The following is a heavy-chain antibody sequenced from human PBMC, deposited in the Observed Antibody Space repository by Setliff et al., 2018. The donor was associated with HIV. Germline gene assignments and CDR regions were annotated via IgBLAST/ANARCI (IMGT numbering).Heavy chain of an antibody. CDR1: GYTFATYG. Sequence: ASVKVSCKASGYTFATYGISWLRQAPGQGLEWMGWISAFNGPTNYAQKFQGRVTITPDTSTSTAYMELRSLRSDDTAVYYCASAIVGLGYNFFSVDVWGKGTTVTVSS. CDR2: ISAFNGPT. J-gene: IGHJ6*04. CDR3: ASAIVGLGYNFFSVDV. D-gene: IGHD1-26*01. V-gene: IGHV1-18*01.